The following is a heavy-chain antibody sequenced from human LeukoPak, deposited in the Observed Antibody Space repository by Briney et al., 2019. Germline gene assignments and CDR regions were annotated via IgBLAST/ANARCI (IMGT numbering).Heavy chain of an antibody. V-gene: IGHV4-59*01. J-gene: IGHJ6*03. CDR3: ARGVVMTSADYYYYYMDV. D-gene: IGHD3-3*01. Sequence: SETLSLTCTVSGGSISRYYWSWVRQPPGKGLEWVGYIYYSGSTNYNPSLKSRVTISVDTSKNQFSLKLSSVTAADTAVYYCARGVVMTSADYYYYYMDVWGKGTTVTVSS. CDR1: GGSISRYY. CDR2: IYYSGST.